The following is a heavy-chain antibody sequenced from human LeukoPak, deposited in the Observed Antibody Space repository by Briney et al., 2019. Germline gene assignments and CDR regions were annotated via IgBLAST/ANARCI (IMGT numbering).Heavy chain of an antibody. Sequence: GASVKVSCKASGGTITNYPISWVRQAPGQGLEWMGWISAYNVNTNYTQKFQGRVTLTTDTSTGTAYMELRSLRSDDTAVYYCARDDGDYWGQGTLVTVSS. CDR3: ARDDGDY. V-gene: IGHV1-18*01. CDR2: ISAYNVNT. J-gene: IGHJ4*02. CDR1: GGTITNYP.